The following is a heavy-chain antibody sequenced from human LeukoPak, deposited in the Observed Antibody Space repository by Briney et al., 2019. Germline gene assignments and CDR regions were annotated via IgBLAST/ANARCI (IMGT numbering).Heavy chain of an antibody. J-gene: IGHJ4*02. V-gene: IGHV1-69*04. CDR2: IIPILGIA. Sequence: ASVKVSCKASGGTFSSYAISWVRQAPGQGLECMGRIIPILGIANYAQKFQGRVTITADKSTSTAYMELSSLRSEDTAVYYCARDDYYDSSGHFDYWGQGTLVTVSS. CDR3: ARDDYYDSSGHFDY. CDR1: GGTFSSYA. D-gene: IGHD3-22*01.